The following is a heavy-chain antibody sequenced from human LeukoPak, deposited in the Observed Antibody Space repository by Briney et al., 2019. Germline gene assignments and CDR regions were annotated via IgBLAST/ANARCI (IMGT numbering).Heavy chain of an antibody. CDR2: ISSSSSYI. J-gene: IGHJ4*02. CDR1: GFTFSSYS. V-gene: IGHV3-21*01. Sequence: PGGSLRLSCAASGFTFSSYSMNWVRQAPGKGLEWVSSISSSSSYIYYADSVKGRFTISRDNAKNSLYLQMNSLRAEDTAVYYCARGGCSSTSCYFVYWGQGTLVTVSS. CDR3: ARGGCSSTSCYFVY. D-gene: IGHD2-2*01.